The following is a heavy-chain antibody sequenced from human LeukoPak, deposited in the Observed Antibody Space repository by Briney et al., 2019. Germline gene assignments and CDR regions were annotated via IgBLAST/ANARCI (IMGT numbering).Heavy chain of an antibody. Sequence: PSETLSLTCAVSGGTISSNYWWSWVRQPPGKGLEWIGEIYHSGSTNYNPSLKSRVTISVDTSKNQFSLKLSSVTAADTAVYYCARVGDNIIFDYWGQGTLVTVSS. CDR1: GGTISSNYW. V-gene: IGHV4-4*02. D-gene: IGHD4-17*01. J-gene: IGHJ4*02. CDR2: IYHSGST. CDR3: ARVGDNIIFDY.